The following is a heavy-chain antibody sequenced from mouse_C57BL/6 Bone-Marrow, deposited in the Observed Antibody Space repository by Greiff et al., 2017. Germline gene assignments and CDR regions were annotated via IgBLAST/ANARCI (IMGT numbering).Heavy chain of an antibody. CDR1: GFNIKDYY. J-gene: IGHJ4*01. Sequence: EVQLQQSGAELVKPGASVQLSCTASGFNIKDYYMHWVKQRTEQGLEWIGRIDPEDGETKYAPKFQGKATITADPSSNTAYLQRSSLTSEDTAVYYCAFYYYGIYYYAMDYWGQGTSVTVSS. V-gene: IGHV14-2*01. CDR3: AFYYYGIYYYAMDY. D-gene: IGHD1-1*01. CDR2: IDPEDGET.